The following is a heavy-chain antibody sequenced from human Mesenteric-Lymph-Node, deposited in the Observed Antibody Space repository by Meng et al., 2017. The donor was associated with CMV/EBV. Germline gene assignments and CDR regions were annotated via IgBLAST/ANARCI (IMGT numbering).Heavy chain of an antibody. V-gene: IGHV3-30*02. Sequence: GGSLRLSCAASGFTFSKHWLSWVRQAPGKGLEWVAFIRYDGSIENYADSVKGRFNISRDNSKDTLYLQMNTLRGEDTAVYYCAKDGGPYSSSWFPLDYWGQGVLVTVSS. J-gene: IGHJ4*02. CDR2: IRYDGSIE. CDR1: GFTFSKHW. CDR3: AKDGGPYSSSWFPLDY. D-gene: IGHD6-13*01.